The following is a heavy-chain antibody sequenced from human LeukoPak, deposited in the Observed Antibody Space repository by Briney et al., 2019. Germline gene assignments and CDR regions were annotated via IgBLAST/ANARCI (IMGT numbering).Heavy chain of an antibody. D-gene: IGHD5-18*01. CDR2: IYHSGST. CDR1: GDSFSSSPYY. CDR3: ARASWRQLWLLDY. V-gene: IGHV4-39*01. J-gene: IGHJ4*02. Sequence: SETLSLTCTVSGDSFSSSPYYWGWLRQPPGMGLEWIGTIYHSGSTYYNPSLKSRVTISVDTSKNQFSLKLSSVTAADTAVYFCARASWRQLWLLDYWGQGTLVTVSS.